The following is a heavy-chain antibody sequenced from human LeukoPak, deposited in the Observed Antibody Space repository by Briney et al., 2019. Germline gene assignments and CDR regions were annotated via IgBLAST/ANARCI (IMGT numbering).Heavy chain of an antibody. CDR1: GGSISSYY. CDR2: MYTTGST. D-gene: IGHD3-3*01. V-gene: IGHV4-4*07. CDR3: ARLRFLEWRLDY. Sequence: PSETLSLTCTVSGGSISSYYWSWIRQPAGKGLEWIGRMYTTGSTNYNPSLKSRVTISVDTSKNQFSLKLSSVTAADTAVYYCARLRFLEWRLDYWGQGTLVTVSS. J-gene: IGHJ4*02.